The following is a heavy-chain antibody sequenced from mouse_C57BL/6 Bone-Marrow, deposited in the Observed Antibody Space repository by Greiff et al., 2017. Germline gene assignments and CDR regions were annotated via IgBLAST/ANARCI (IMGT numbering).Heavy chain of an antibody. CDR1: GYTFTSYG. V-gene: IGHV1-81*01. CDR2: IYPRSGNT. D-gene: IGHD1-1*01. J-gene: IGHJ1*03. CDR3: ARSDGSSWYFDV. Sequence: VQLQQSGAELARPGASVKLSCKASGYTFTSYGISWVKQRTGQGLEWIGEIYPRSGNTYYNEKFKGKATLTADKSSSTAYMELRSLTSEDSAVXFCARSDGSSWYFDVWGTGTTVTVSS.